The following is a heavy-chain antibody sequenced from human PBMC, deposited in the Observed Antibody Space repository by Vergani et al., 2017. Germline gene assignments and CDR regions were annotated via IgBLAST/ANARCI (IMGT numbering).Heavy chain of an antibody. D-gene: IGHD3-10*01. CDR2: IYYSGST. Sequence: QVQLQESGPGLVKPSETLSLTCTVSGGSISSYYWSWIRQPPGKGLEWIGYIYYSGSTNYNPSLKSRVTISVDTSKNQFSLKLSSVTAADAAVYYCARAERTMVRGGLNYMDVWGKGTTVTVSS. J-gene: IGHJ6*03. V-gene: IGHV4-59*01. CDR3: ARAERTMVRGGLNYMDV. CDR1: GGSISSYY.